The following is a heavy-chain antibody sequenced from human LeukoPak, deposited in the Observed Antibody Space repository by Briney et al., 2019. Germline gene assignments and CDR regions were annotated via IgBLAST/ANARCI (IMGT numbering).Heavy chain of an antibody. J-gene: IGHJ4*02. CDR3: ARYSSSWDLDY. V-gene: IGHV3-7*01. Sequence: SCKASGYTFTSYGISWVRQAPGKGLEWVANIKQAGSEKYYVDSVKGRFTISRDNAKNSLYLQMNSLRAEDTAVYYCARYSSSWDLDYWGQGTLVTVSS. D-gene: IGHD6-13*01. CDR1: GYTFTSYG. CDR2: IKQAGSEK.